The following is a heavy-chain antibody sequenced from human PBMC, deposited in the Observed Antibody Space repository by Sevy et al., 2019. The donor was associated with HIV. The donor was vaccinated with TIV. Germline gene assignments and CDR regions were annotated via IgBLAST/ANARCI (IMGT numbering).Heavy chain of an antibody. V-gene: IGHV1-69*13. J-gene: IGHJ4*02. D-gene: IGHD3-10*02. CDR1: GVTFSSYA. CDR2: IIPIFGTT. Sequence: ASVKVSGEASGVTFSSYAFTWVRQAPGQGLEWLGEIIPIFGTTNYAQKFQGRVTITADESTSTTFIELSSLRSEDTAVYYCARGITTMFGGGYYFDYWGQGTLVTVSS. CDR3: ARGITTMFGGGYYFDY.